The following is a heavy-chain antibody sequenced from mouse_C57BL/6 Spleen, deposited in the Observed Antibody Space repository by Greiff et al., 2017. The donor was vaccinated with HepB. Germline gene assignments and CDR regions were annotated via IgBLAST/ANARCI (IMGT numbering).Heavy chain of an antibody. CDR2: INPTNGDT. CDR1: GYTFTDYN. J-gene: IGHJ3*01. CDR3: ANSNDVRVWFAY. Sequence: VQLQQSGPELVKPGASVKMSCKASGYTFTDYNMHWVKQSPGKSLEWIGYINPTNGDTSYNHKFKGKATLTVNKSSSTAYMELRSLTSEDSAVYYCANSNDVRVWFAYWGQGTLVTVSA. V-gene: IGHV1-22*01. D-gene: IGHD2-12*01.